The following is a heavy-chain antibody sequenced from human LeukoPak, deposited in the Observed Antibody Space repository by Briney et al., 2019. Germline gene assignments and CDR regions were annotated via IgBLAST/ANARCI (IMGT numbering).Heavy chain of an antibody. V-gene: IGHV1-2*02. D-gene: IGHD2-2*01. CDR3: AREPRGYCSSTSCLQDAFDI. J-gene: IGHJ3*02. CDR1: GYTFTGYY. Sequence: ASVKVSCKASGYTFTGYYMHWVRQAPGQGLEWMGWINPNSGGTNYAQKFQGRVTMTRDTSISTAYMELSRLRSDDTAVYYCAREPRGYCSSTSCLQDAFDIWGQGTMVTVSS. CDR2: INPNSGGT.